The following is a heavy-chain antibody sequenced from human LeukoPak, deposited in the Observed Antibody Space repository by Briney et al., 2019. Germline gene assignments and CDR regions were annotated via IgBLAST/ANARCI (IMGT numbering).Heavy chain of an antibody. V-gene: IGHV1-69*13. CDR2: IIPIFGTA. CDR1: GGTFSSYA. Sequence: SVKVSCKASGGTFSSYAISWVRQAPGQGLEWMGGIIPIFGTANYAQKFQGRVTITADESTSTAYRELSSLRSEDTAVYYCARDLRRAAAGLDYWGQGTLVTVSS. CDR3: ARDLRRAAAGLDY. D-gene: IGHD6-13*01. J-gene: IGHJ4*02.